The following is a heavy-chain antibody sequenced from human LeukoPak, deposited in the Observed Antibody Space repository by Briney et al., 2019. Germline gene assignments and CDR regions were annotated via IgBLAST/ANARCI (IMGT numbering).Heavy chain of an antibody. CDR3: ARVMGWFGGFDY. V-gene: IGHV4-34*01. CDR1: GGPFSGYY. J-gene: IGHJ4*02. D-gene: IGHD3-10*01. Sequence: SETLSLTCAVYGGPFSGYYWSWIRQPPGKGLEWIGEINHSGSTNYNPSLKSRVTISVDTSKNQFSLQLSSVTAADTAVYYCARVMGWFGGFDYWGQGTLVTVSS. CDR2: INHSGST.